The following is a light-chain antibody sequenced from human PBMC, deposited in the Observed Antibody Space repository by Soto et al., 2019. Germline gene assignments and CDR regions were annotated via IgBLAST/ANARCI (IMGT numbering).Light chain of an antibody. CDR2: AVT. V-gene: IGLV2-14*01. Sequence: QSALTQPASVSGSPGQSITISCTGTSSDIGGYNYVSWYQQHPDKAPKLIIYAVTNRPSGVSNRFSGSKSGNTASLTISGLQAEDEDDYYCTSYTSSTTVVFGGGTKLTVL. J-gene: IGLJ2*01. CDR1: SSDIGGYNY. CDR3: TSYTSSTTVV.